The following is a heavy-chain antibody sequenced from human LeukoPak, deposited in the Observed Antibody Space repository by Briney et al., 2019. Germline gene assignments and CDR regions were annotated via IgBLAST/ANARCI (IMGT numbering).Heavy chain of an antibody. V-gene: IGHV3-23*01. D-gene: IGHD2-2*01. CDR3: AKDGECSSTSCSLDY. J-gene: IGHJ4*02. CDR1: GFTFSSSA. CDR2: VSGSGATT. Sequence: GGSLRLSCAASGFTFSSSAMSWVRQAPGKGLEWVSTVSGSGATTYYADSVKGRFTISRDNSKNTLYLQVNSLRAEDTAVYYCAKDGECSSTSCSLDYWGRGTLVTVSS.